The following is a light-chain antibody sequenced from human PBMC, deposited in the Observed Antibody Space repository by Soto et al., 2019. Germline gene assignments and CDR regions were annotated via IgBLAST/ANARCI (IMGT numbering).Light chain of an antibody. V-gene: IGLV3-21*01. Sequence: SYELTQPPSVSVAPGKTARITCGGNNIGSKSVHWYQQKPGQAPVLVIYYDSDRPSGIPERFSGSNSGNTATLTISRVEAGDGADYYCQVWDSRSDHVVFGGGTTLTVL. CDR1: NIGSKS. CDR2: YDS. CDR3: QVWDSRSDHVV. J-gene: IGLJ2*01.